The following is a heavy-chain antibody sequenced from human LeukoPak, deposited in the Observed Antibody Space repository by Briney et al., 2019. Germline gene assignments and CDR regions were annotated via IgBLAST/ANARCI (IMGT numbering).Heavy chain of an antibody. J-gene: IGHJ4*02. V-gene: IGHV3-21*04. CDR3: AKAGGAVAGTVLDY. CDR1: GFTFSSYS. D-gene: IGHD6-19*01. CDR2: ISSSSSYI. Sequence: PGGSLRLSCAASGFTFSSYSMNWVRQAPGKGLEWVSSISSSSSYIYYADSVKGRFTISRDNAKNSLYLQMNSLRAEDTAVYYCAKAGGAVAGTVLDYWGQGTLVTVSS.